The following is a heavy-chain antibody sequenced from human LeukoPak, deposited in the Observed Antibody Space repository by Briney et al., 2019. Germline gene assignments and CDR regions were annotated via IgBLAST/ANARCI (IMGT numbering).Heavy chain of an antibody. CDR1: GFTFSSYA. V-gene: IGHV3-30-3*01. Sequence: GGSLRLSCAASGFTFSSYAMHWVRQAQAKGLEWVAIISYDGSNKYYADSVKGRFTISRDNSKNTLYLQMNSLRAEDTAVYYCARDSRITMVRGVIDYWGQGTLVTVSS. CDR3: ARDSRITMVRGVIDY. D-gene: IGHD3-10*01. CDR2: ISYDGSNK. J-gene: IGHJ4*02.